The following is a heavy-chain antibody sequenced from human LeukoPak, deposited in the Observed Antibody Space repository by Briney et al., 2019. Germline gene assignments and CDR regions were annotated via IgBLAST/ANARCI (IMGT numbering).Heavy chain of an antibody. V-gene: IGHV4-59*01. Sequence: PSETLSLTCTVSGGSIGSYYWSWIRQPPGKGLEWIGYIYYSGSTNCNPSLKSRVTISVDTSKNQFSLKLSSVTAADTAVYYCARVRLWFGQYYFDYWGQGTLVTVSS. CDR3: ARVRLWFGQYYFDY. D-gene: IGHD3-10*01. CDR1: GGSIGSYY. CDR2: IYYSGST. J-gene: IGHJ4*02.